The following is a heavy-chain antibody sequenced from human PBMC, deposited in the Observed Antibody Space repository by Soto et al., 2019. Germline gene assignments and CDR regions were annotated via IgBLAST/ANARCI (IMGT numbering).Heavy chain of an antibody. CDR2: ISAYNGNT. V-gene: IGHV1-18*01. Sequence: ASVKVSCKASGYTFARYGISWVRQAPGQGLEWMGWISAYNGNTNYAQKLQGRVTMTTDTFTRTAHMEVRSLRSDDTAVYYCAREGTCSSTSCPTYFSFGMDVWGQGTTVTVSS. J-gene: IGHJ6*02. CDR3: AREGTCSSTSCPTYFSFGMDV. D-gene: IGHD2-2*01. CDR1: GYTFARYG.